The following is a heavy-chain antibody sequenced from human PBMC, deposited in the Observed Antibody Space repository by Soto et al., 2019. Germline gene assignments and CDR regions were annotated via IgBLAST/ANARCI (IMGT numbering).Heavy chain of an antibody. J-gene: IGHJ5*02. CDR2: INHSGST. CDR1: GGSFSGYY. D-gene: IGHD3-16*01. CDR3: AREVRSTPPLGDRNWFDP. V-gene: IGHV4-34*01. Sequence: PSETLSLTCAVYGGSFSGYYWSWIRQPPGKGLEWIGEINHSGSTNYNPSLKSRVTISVDTSKNQFSLKLSSVTAADTAVYYCAREVRSTPPLGDRNWFDPWGQGTLVTVSS.